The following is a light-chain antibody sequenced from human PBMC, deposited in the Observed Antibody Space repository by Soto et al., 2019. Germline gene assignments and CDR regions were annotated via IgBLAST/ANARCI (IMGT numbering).Light chain of an antibody. CDR3: QQRRNLPFT. Sequence: EIVLTQSPATLSLSPGERATLSCRASQSVSSYLAWYQQKPGQAPRLLIYDASNRATGIPARFSCSGSGTDFTLTISSLEPEDFAVYYCQQRRNLPFTFGPGTKVDIK. J-gene: IGKJ3*01. CDR2: DAS. CDR1: QSVSSY. V-gene: IGKV3-11*01.